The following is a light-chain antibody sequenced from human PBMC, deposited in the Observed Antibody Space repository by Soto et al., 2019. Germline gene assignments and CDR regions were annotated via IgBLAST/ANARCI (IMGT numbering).Light chain of an antibody. CDR3: NSYRSSSTRYV. V-gene: IGLV2-14*01. J-gene: IGLJ1*01. CDR1: SSDVGGYNY. CDR2: DVS. Sequence: QSALTQPASVSGSPGQSITISCTGTSSDVGGYNYVSWYQQHPGKAPKLMIYDVSNRPSGVSNRFSGCKSGNTASLTISGLQAEDEADYYCNSYRSSSTRYVFGTGTKLTVL.